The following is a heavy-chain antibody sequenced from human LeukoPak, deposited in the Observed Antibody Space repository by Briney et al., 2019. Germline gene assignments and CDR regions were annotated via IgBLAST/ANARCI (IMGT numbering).Heavy chain of an antibody. V-gene: IGHV3-7*01. Sequence: GGSLRLSCAASGFTFSSYWMSWVRQAPGKGLEWVANIKQDGSEKYYVDSVKGRFTISRDNPKNSLYLQMDSLRAEDTAVYYCVRDVSRRIGMDVWGQGTTVTVSS. CDR1: GFTFSSYW. J-gene: IGHJ6*02. CDR2: IKQDGSEK. D-gene: IGHD2/OR15-2a*01. CDR3: VRDVSRRIGMDV.